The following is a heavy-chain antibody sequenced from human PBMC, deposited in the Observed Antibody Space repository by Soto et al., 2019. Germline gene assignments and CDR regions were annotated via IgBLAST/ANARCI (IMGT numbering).Heavy chain of an antibody. D-gene: IGHD1-26*01. CDR2: ISYDGSNK. CDR1: GFTFSSYG. V-gene: IGHV3-30*03. CDR3: ATSGTQVPY. J-gene: IGHJ4*02. Sequence: QVQLVESGGGVVQPGRSLRLSCAASGFTFSSYGMHWVRQAPGKGLEWVAVISYDGSNKYYADSVKGRFTISRDNSKNTLYLQMNSLRAEGTAVYYCATSGTQVPYWGQGTLVTVSS.